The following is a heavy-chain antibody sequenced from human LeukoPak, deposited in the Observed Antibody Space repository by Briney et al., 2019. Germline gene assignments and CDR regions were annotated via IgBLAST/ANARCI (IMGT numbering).Heavy chain of an antibody. J-gene: IGHJ5*02. CDR1: GLTFSTSG. V-gene: IGHV3-21*01. CDR3: ARDSDIAVAGTSPWFDP. CDR2: IGPTGSDR. D-gene: IGHD6-19*01. Sequence: GGSLRLSCTASGLTFSTSGFNWVRQAPGKELEWVASIGPTGSDRYHADSIKGRFTISRDNAKNSLYLQMNSLRAEDTAVYYCARDSDIAVAGTSPWFDPWGQGTLVTVSS.